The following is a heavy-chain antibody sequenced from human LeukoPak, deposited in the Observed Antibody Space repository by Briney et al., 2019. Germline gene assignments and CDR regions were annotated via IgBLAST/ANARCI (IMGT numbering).Heavy chain of an antibody. CDR2: IYCGGST. D-gene: IGHD2-21*02. J-gene: IGHJ3*02. Sequence: SETLSLTCTVSGGSINTYYWSWVRQPPGKGLEWIGYIYCGGSTTYNPSLKSRVTISVDTSKNQFSLKLSSVTAADTAVYYCARSIIVVVAAGALDIWGQGTMVTVSS. V-gene: IGHV4-59*08. CDR1: GGSINTYY. CDR3: ARSIIVVVAAGALDI.